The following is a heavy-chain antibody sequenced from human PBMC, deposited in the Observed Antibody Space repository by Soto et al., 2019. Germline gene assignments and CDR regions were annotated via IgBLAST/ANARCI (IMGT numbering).Heavy chain of an antibody. CDR3: AKCPVRYYYYGMDV. Sequence: VQLLESGGGLVQPGGSLRLSCAASGFTFSSYAMTWVRQAPGEGLEWVSAISVSVGSTYYADSVKGRFTISRDNSKNTLYLQMNSLRAEDTAVYYCAKCPVRYYYYGMDVWGQGTTVTVSS. V-gene: IGHV3-23*01. D-gene: IGHD4-17*01. CDR2: ISVSVGST. J-gene: IGHJ6*02. CDR1: GFTFSSYA.